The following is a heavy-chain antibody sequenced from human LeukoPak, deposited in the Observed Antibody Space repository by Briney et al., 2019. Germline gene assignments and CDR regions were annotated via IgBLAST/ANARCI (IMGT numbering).Heavy chain of an antibody. V-gene: IGHV3-23*01. D-gene: IGHD1/OR15-1a*01. CDR2: LSNSDDST. Sequence: GGSLRLSCAASGFTFSNYAMSWVRQAPGKGLEWVLTLSNSDDSTYYPDSLKGRFTISKDNSKNTLYLQMNSLRAEDTAVYYCAKGTITSWPTFDYWGQGTLVTVSS. J-gene: IGHJ4*02. CDR3: AKGTITSWPTFDY. CDR1: GFTFSNYA.